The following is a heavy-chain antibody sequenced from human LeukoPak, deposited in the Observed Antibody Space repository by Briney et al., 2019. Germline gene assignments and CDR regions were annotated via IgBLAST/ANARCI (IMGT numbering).Heavy chain of an antibody. V-gene: IGHV3-23*01. Sequence: PGGSLRLSCAASGFTFSSYAMSWVRQAPGKGLEWVSAISGSGGSTYYADSVKGRFTISRDNSKNTLYLQINSLRAEDTAVYYCAKDGIVGATSRLYAFDIWGQGTMVTVSS. CDR2: ISGSGGST. J-gene: IGHJ3*02. D-gene: IGHD1-26*01. CDR1: GFTFSSYA. CDR3: AKDGIVGATSRLYAFDI.